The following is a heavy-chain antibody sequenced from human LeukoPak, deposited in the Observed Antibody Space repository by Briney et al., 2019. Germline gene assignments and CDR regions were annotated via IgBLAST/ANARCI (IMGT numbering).Heavy chain of an antibody. Sequence: GGSLRLSCAASGFTVSSNYMSWVRQAPGKGLEWVSAISGSGGSTYYADSVKGRFTISRDNSKNTLYLQMNSLRAEDTAVYYCANFDFWSRPNWFDPWGQGTLVTVSS. CDR2: ISGSGGST. CDR1: GFTVSSNY. V-gene: IGHV3-23*01. D-gene: IGHD3-3*01. J-gene: IGHJ5*02. CDR3: ANFDFWSRPNWFDP.